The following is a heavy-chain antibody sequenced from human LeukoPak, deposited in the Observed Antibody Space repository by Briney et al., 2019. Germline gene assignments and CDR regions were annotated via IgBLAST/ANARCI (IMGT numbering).Heavy chain of an antibody. CDR1: GGSFSGYY. D-gene: IGHD2-2*01. Sequence: SETLSLTCAVYGGSFSGYYWSWIRQPPGKGLEWIGEINHSGSTNYNPSLKSRVTISVDTSKNQFSLKLSSVTAADTAVYYCAGRDLVPVALKYYFDYWGQGTLVTVSS. CDR2: INHSGST. J-gene: IGHJ4*02. CDR3: AGRDLVPVALKYYFDY. V-gene: IGHV4-34*01.